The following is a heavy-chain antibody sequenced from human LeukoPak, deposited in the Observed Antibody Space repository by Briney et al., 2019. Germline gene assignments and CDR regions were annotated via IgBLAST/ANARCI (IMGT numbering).Heavy chain of an antibody. D-gene: IGHD6-19*01. Sequence: ASVKVSCKASGYTFTGYYMHWVRQAPGQGLEWMGWINPNSGGTNYAQKFQGRVTMTRDTSISTAYMELSRLRSDDTVVYYCARTGLVRKSYSSGGGVDYWGQGTLVTVSS. J-gene: IGHJ4*02. V-gene: IGHV1-2*02. CDR1: GYTFTGYY. CDR3: ARTGLVRKSYSSGGGVDY. CDR2: INPNSGGT.